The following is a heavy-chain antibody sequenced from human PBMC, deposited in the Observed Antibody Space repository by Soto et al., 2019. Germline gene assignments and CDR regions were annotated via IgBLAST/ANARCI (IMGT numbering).Heavy chain of an antibody. J-gene: IGHJ4*02. CDR2: INAGNGNT. CDR1: GYTFTSYA. D-gene: IGHD2-2*01. Sequence: ASVKVSCKASGYTFTSYAMHWARQAPGQRLEWMGWINAGNGNTKYSQKFQGRVTITRDTSASTAYMELSSLRSEDTAVYYCARDGYIVVVPAAQRPYYFDYWGQGTLVTVSS. CDR3: ARDGYIVVVPAAQRPYYFDY. V-gene: IGHV1-3*01.